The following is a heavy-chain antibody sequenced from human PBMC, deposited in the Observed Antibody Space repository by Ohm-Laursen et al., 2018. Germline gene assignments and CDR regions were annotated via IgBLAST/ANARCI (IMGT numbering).Heavy chain of an antibody. CDR3: ARRDITKAFNI. J-gene: IGHJ3*02. CDR2: ISHSGST. V-gene: IGHV4-34*01. D-gene: IGHD2-21*02. CDR1: GGSFSGYS. Sequence: GTLSLTCAVYGGSFSGYSWTWIRQPPGKGLEWIGEISHSGSTNYNASLKSRVTLSLDTSKNHFSLNLKSVTAADTAVYFCARRDITKAFNIWGQGTLVTVSS.